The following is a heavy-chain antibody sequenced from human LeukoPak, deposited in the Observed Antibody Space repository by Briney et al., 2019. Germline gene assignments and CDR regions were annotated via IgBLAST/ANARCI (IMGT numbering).Heavy chain of an antibody. J-gene: IGHJ6*02. V-gene: IGHV4-59*01. Sequence: PSETLSLTCAVYGGSFSGYYWTWIRQPPGKGLEWIGNIYYSGSTNYNPSLKSRVTISVDTSKNQFSLKLSSVTAADTAVYYCARDRYGDLYGMDVWGQGTTVTVSS. CDR3: ARDRYGDLYGMDV. CDR2: IYYSGST. CDR1: GGSFSGYY. D-gene: IGHD4-17*01.